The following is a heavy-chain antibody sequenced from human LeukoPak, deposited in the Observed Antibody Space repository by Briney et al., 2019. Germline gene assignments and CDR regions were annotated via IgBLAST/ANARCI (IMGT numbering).Heavy chain of an antibody. J-gene: IGHJ4*02. Sequence: GGSLRLSCAASGFTFSSYAMSWVRQAPGKGLEWVSAISGSGGSTYYADSVKGRFTISRDNSKNTLYLQMNSLRAEDTAVYYCAKSLSPGYYSGGSCYSVDYWGQGTLVTVSS. V-gene: IGHV3-23*01. D-gene: IGHD2-15*01. CDR3: AKSLSPGYYSGGSCYSVDY. CDR1: GFTFSSYA. CDR2: ISGSGGST.